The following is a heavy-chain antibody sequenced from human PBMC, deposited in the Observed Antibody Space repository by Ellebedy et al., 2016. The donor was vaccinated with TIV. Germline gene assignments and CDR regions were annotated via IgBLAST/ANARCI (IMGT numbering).Heavy chain of an antibody. CDR1: GYTFTSYY. J-gene: IGHJ5*02. CDR2: INPSGGST. V-gene: IGHV1-46*01. D-gene: IGHD1-1*01. Sequence: AASVKVSCKASGYTFTSYYMHWVRQAPGQGLEWMGIINPSGGSTSYAQKFQGRVTMTRDTSTSTVYMELSSLRSDDTAVYYCARDQWNDGWFDPWGQGTLVTVSS. CDR3: ARDQWNDGWFDP.